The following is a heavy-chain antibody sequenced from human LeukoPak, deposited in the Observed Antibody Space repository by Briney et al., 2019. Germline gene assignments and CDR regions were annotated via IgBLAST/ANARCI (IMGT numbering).Heavy chain of an antibody. Sequence: PSETLSLTCAVYGGSFSGYYWSWIRQPPGKGLEWIGEINHSGSTNYNPSLKSRVTISVDTSKNQFPLKLSSVTAADTAVYYCARGPYDSSGYYFIFSFDYWGQGTLVTVSS. CDR2: INHSGST. J-gene: IGHJ4*02. D-gene: IGHD3-22*01. CDR1: GGSFSGYY. CDR3: ARGPYDSSGYYFIFSFDY. V-gene: IGHV4-34*01.